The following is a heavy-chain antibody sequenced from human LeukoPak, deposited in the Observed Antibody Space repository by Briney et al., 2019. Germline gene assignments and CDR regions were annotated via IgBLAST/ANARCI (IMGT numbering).Heavy chain of an antibody. CDR3: ARDHIAAAGINWFDP. V-gene: IGHV3-48*03. Sequence: GGSLRLSCAASGFTFSSYEMNWVRQAPGKGLEWVSYISSSGSTIYYADSVEGRFTISRDNAKNSLYLQMNSLRAEDTAVYYCARDHIAAAGINWFDPWGQGTLVTVSS. J-gene: IGHJ5*02. CDR2: ISSSGSTI. D-gene: IGHD6-13*01. CDR1: GFTFSSYE.